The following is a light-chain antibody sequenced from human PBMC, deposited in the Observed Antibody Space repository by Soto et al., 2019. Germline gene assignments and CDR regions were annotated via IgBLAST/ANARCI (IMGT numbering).Light chain of an antibody. CDR1: QSVSSN. CDR2: GAS. Sequence: EMVMTQSPATLSVSPGERATLSCRASQSVSSNLAWYQQKPGQAPRLLIYGASTRATGIPARFNGSGSRTEFTLTISSLQSEDFAVYYCQQYNNWPPWKFGQGTKVEIK. V-gene: IGKV3-15*01. CDR3: QQYNNWPPWK. J-gene: IGKJ1*01.